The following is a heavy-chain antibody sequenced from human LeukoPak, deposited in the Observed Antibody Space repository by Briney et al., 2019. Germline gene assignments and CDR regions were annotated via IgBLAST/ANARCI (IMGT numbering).Heavy chain of an antibody. D-gene: IGHD3-9*01. CDR2: IKSKTDGGTT. Sequence: GGSLRLSCAASGFTFSNAWMSWVRQAPGKGLEWVGRIKSKTDGGTTDYAAPVKGRFTISRDDSKNTLYLQMNSLKTEDTAVYYCTTDPDKGYYYMDVWGKGTTVTVSS. CDR3: TTDPDKGYYYMDV. J-gene: IGHJ6*03. V-gene: IGHV3-15*01. CDR1: GFTFSNAW.